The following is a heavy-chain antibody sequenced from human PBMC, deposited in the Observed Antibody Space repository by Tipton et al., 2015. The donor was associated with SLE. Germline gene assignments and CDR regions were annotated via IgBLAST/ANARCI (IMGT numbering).Heavy chain of an antibody. CDR1: GFTFSSYA. Sequence: SLRLSCAASGFTFSSYAMHWVRQAPGKGLEWVPVISYDGSNKYYADSVKGRFTISRDNSKNTLYLQMNSLRAEDTAVYYCARGQVRGGGNWFDPWGRGTLVTVSS. CDR3: ARGQVRGGGNWFDP. D-gene: IGHD3-10*01. CDR2: ISYDGSNK. J-gene: IGHJ5*02. V-gene: IGHV3-30*04.